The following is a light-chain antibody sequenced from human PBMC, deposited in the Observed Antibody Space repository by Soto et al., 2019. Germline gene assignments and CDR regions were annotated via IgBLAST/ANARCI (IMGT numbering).Light chain of an antibody. CDR1: SSDVGGYKY. CDR2: EVS. J-gene: IGLJ1*01. V-gene: IGLV2-14*01. Sequence: QSALTQPASVSGSPGQSITISCTGTSSDVGGYKYVSWYQQHPGKAPKLMIYEVSNRPSGVSNRFSGSKSGNTASLTISGLQAEDEADYYCSSSTSSSIDYVFGTGTKVTVL. CDR3: SSSTSSSIDYV.